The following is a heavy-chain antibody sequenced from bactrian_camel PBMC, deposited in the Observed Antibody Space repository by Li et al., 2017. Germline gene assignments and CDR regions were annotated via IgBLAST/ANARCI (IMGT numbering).Heavy chain of an antibody. CDR3: VADPRAVGDCYTGASN. Sequence: HVQLVESGGGSAQAGGSLRLSCVASGFGYGNSFSSYLLAWFRQAPGKGRENIAAIDDDGSTKYDDSVKGRFTISRDNAKNTLYLQMNSLKPEDTAMYYCVADPRAVGDCYTGASNWGQGTQVTVS. V-gene: IGHV3S9*01. D-gene: IGHD3*01. CDR2: IDDDGST. CDR1: GFGYGNSFSSYL. J-gene: IGHJ4*01.